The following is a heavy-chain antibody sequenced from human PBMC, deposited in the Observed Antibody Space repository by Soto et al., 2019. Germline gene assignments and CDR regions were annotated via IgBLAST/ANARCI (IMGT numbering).Heavy chain of an antibody. D-gene: IGHD6-19*01. Sequence: QVQLVQSGAEVKKPGSSVKVSCKASGGTFSSYAISWVRQAPGQGLEWMGGIIPIFGTANYAQKFQGRVTITADESTSTAYMELSSLRSEDTAVYYGARALVAGDSSGWYDYFDYWGQGTLVTVSS. CDR3: ARALVAGDSSGWYDYFDY. V-gene: IGHV1-69*01. CDR2: IIPIFGTA. CDR1: GGTFSSYA. J-gene: IGHJ4*02.